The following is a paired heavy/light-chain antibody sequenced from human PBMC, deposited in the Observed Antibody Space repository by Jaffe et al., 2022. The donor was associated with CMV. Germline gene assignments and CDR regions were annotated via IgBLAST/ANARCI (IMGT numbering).Heavy chain of an antibody. CDR2: VNPGDSDI. J-gene: IGHJ6*03. Sequence: EVQLVQSGAEVKKPGESLKISCKASGYRFTSEWIGWVRQMPGRGLEWVGIVNPGDSDIRYSPSFQGQVTISADKSISTAYLQWSSLKASDTAMYYCARLGYYSGGTYYYYMDVWGKGTTVTVSS. V-gene: IGHV5-51*01. CDR1: GYRFTSEW. D-gene: IGHD2-15*01. CDR3: ARLGYYSGGTYYYYMDV.
Light chain of an antibody. Sequence: EIVLTQSPATLSLSPGERATLSCRASQSVSNFLGWYQQKPGQAPRLLIYDASNRATGSPARFSGSGSGTDFTLTISSLEPEDFVVYYCQQRSDWPYTFGQGTKLEIK. V-gene: IGKV3-11*01. CDR3: QQRSDWPYT. CDR2: DAS. CDR1: QSVSNF. J-gene: IGKJ2*01.